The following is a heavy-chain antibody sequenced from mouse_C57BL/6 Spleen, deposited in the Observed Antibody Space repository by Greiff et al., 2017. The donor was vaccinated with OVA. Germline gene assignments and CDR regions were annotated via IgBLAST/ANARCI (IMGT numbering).Heavy chain of an antibody. CDR1: GYTFTDYY. CDR3: ARSITTVAHWYCDV. D-gene: IGHD1-1*01. CDR2: IFPGSGST. Sequence: QVHVKQSGPELVKPGASVKISCKASGYTFTDYYINWVKQRPGQGLEWIGWIFPGSGSTYYNEKFNGKATLTVDKSSSTAYMLLSSLTSEDSAVYFCARSITTVAHWYCDVWGTGTTVTVSS. J-gene: IGHJ1*03. V-gene: IGHV1-75*01.